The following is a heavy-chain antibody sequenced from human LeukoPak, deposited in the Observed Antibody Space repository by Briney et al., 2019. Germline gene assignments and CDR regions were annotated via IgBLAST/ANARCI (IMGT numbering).Heavy chain of an antibody. Sequence: ASVKVSCKASGYTFTGYYMHWVRQAPGQGLEWMGWINPNSGGTNYAQDFHGRVTMTRDTSISTAYMELSRLRSDDTAVYYCAADRDILTGYYLENDAFDMWGQGTMVTVSS. CDR2: INPNSGGT. CDR1: GYTFTGYY. D-gene: IGHD3-9*01. V-gene: IGHV1-2*02. J-gene: IGHJ3*02. CDR3: AADRDILTGYYLENDAFDM.